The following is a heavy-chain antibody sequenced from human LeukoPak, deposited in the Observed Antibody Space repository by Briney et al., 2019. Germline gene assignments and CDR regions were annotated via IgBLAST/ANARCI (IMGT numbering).Heavy chain of an antibody. CDR2: ISSTSSVI. D-gene: IGHD2-2*01. J-gene: IGHJ4*02. CDR1: GSTFSSHT. CDR3: ARNLPAADY. Sequence: GGSLRLSCAASGSTFSSHTMNWVRQAPGKGLEWISYISSTSSVIYYADSVKGRFTISRDNAKNSLYLQMSSLRAEGTAVYYCARNLPAADYWGQGTLVTVSS. V-gene: IGHV3-48*04.